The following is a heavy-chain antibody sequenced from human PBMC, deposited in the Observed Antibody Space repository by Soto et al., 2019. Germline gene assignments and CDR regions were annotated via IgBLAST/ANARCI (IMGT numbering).Heavy chain of an antibody. J-gene: IGHJ6*02. V-gene: IGHV1-18*01. CDR2: ISAYNGNT. CDR1: GYTFTSYG. Sequence: QVQLVQSGAEVKKPGASVKVSCKASGYTFTSYGISWVRQAPGQGLEWMGWISAYNGNTNYAQKLQGRVTMTTDTSTSTDYMELRSLRADDTAVYYGAGMLVGAPPPYGMDVWGQGTTVTVSS. CDR3: AGMLVGAPPPYGMDV. D-gene: IGHD1-26*01.